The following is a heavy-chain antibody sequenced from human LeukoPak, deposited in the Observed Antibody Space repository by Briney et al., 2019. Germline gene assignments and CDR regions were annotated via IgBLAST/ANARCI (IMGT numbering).Heavy chain of an antibody. Sequence: AGGSLRLSCAASGFTFSSYGMHWVRQAPGKGLEWVAFIRYDGSNKYYADSVKGRFTISRDNSKNTLYLQMNSLRAEDTAVYYCAKGPAPAAAEVYWGQGTLVTVSS. CDR2: IRYDGSNK. J-gene: IGHJ4*02. D-gene: IGHD6-13*01. V-gene: IGHV3-30*02. CDR3: AKGPAPAAAEVY. CDR1: GFTFSSYG.